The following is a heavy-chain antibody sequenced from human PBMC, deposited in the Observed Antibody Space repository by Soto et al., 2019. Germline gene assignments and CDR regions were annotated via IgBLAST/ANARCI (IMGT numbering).Heavy chain of an antibody. J-gene: IGHJ6*02. CDR2: IYYSGST. CDR1: GGSISSGGYY. CDR3: ARDWGGTVWGMDV. Sequence: QVQLQESGPGLVKPSQTLSLTCTVSGGSISSGGYYWSWIRQHPGKGLEWIGYIYYSGSTYYNPSLKSRVTISVDTSKNQFSLKRSSVTAADTAVYYCARDWGGTVWGMDVWGQGTTVTVSS. D-gene: IGHD3-16*01. V-gene: IGHV4-31*03.